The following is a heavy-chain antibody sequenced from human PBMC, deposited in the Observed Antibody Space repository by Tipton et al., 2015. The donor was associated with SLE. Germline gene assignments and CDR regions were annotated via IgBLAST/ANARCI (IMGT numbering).Heavy chain of an antibody. V-gene: IGHV4-59*01. Sequence: TLSLTCTVSGGSISSYYWSWIRQPPGKGLEWIGYIYYSGSTNYNPSLKSRVTISVDTSKNQFSLKLSSVTAADTAVYYCAGEEYSSGGPGVHWFGPWGQGTLVTVSS. D-gene: IGHD6-19*01. CDR2: IYYSGST. J-gene: IGHJ5*02. CDR1: GGSISSYY. CDR3: AGEEYSSGGPGVHWFGP.